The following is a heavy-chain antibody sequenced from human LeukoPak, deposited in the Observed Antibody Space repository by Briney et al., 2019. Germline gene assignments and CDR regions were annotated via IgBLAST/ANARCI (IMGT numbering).Heavy chain of an antibody. D-gene: IGHD1/OR15-1a*01. Sequence: GGSLRLSCAVSGLTFDNFAMNWVRQPPGKGLEWVSSLSGSGTPLYADSVKGRFTISRDLANNTLFLQMNSLRADDTAVYYCAKVGRAGTGKDWGQGTLVTVSS. CDR3: AKVGRAGTGKD. V-gene: IGHV3-23*01. CDR2: LSGSGTP. CDR1: GLTFDNFA. J-gene: IGHJ4*02.